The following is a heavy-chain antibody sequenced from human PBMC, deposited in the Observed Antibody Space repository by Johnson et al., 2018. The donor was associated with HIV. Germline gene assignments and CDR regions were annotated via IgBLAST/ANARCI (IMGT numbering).Heavy chain of an antibody. V-gene: IGHV3-33*08. CDR2: IWYDGSNK. Sequence: QMLLVESGGGLVQPGGSLRLSCAASGFTFSSYDMHWVRQATGKGLEWVAVIWYDGSNKYYADSVKGRFTISRDNSKNTLYLQMNSLRAEDTAVYYCAREDGDSSSWAGAFDIWGQGTMVTVSS. CDR1: GFTFSSYD. D-gene: IGHD6-13*01. CDR3: AREDGDSSSWAGAFDI. J-gene: IGHJ3*02.